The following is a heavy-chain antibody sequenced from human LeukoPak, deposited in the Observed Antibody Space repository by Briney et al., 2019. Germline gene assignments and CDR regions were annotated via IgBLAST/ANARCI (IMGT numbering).Heavy chain of an antibody. V-gene: IGHV3-33*06. CDR2: IWFDGSNI. CDR3: AKDMGSSWFEAFDI. CDR1: GFTFSNYG. J-gene: IGHJ3*02. Sequence: GGSLRLSCVASGFTFSNYGTHWVRQAPGKGLEWVAIIWFDGSNIHYADSVKGRFTISRDNSKNTLFLQMDSLRAEDTAVYYCAKDMGSSWFEAFDIWGQGTMVTVSS. D-gene: IGHD6-13*01.